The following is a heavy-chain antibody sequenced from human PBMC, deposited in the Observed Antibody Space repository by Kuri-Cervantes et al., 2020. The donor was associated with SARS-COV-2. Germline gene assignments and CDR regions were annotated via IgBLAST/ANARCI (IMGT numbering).Heavy chain of an antibody. J-gene: IGHJ3*02. Sequence: SETLSLTCTVSGGSISSYYWSWIRQPPGKGLEWIGYIYYSGSTNYNPSLKSRVTISVDTSKNQFSLKLCSVTAADTAVYYCAREVEGSDAFDIWGQGTTVTDSS. V-gene: IGHV4-59*01. CDR3: AREVEGSDAFDI. CDR2: IYYSGST. CDR1: GGSISSYY.